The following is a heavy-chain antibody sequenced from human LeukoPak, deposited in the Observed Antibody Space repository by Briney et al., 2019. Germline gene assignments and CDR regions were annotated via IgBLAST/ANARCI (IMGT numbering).Heavy chain of an antibody. Sequence: SETLSLTCTVAGGYIGSGSYCVNWIRQPAGKGLKWIGRIYASGSTNYNPSLKSRVTISLDTSKNQFSLKLSSVTAADTAVYYCARKGDYWGQGTLVTVSS. V-gene: IGHV4-61*02. CDR3: ARKGDY. J-gene: IGHJ4*02. CDR1: GGYIGSGSYC. CDR2: IYASGST.